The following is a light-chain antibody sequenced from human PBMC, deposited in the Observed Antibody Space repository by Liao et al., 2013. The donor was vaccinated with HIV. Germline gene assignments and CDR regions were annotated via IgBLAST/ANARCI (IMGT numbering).Light chain of an antibody. CDR3: QAWDGNTAI. V-gene: IGLV3-1*01. J-gene: IGLJ2*01. CDR1: KLGHKY. Sequence: SYELTQPPSVSVSPGQTASITCSGDKLGHKYTSWYQQKPGQSPLLVIYQDTSRPSGIPERFSGSNSGNTATLTISGTQPTDEADYYCQAWDGNTAIFGGGTKLTVL. CDR2: QDT.